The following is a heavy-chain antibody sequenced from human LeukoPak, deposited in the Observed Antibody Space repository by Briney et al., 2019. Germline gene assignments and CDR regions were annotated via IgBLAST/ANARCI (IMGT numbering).Heavy chain of an antibody. J-gene: IGHJ5*02. V-gene: IGHV3-74*01. D-gene: IGHD2/OR15-2a*01. Sequence: GGSLRLSCAVSGFSLSDYWMHWVRQVPGKGLVWVSYINSDGSLTTYAASVKGRFTISRDNGKNTLYLQMNSLRDEDWALYYCVRDAPHNRFDPWGQGTPVTVSS. CDR2: INSDGSLT. CDR3: VRDAPHNRFDP. CDR1: GFSLSDYW.